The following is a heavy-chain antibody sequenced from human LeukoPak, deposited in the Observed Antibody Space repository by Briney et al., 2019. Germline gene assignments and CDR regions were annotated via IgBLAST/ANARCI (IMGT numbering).Heavy chain of an antibody. V-gene: IGHV3-48*01. CDR2: ISSSGSAI. Sequence: PGGSLRLSCAASGFPLSSYSINWVRRAPGKGLEWVSYISSSGSAIYYVDSVKGRFTVSRDNAKNSLFLQMNSPRAEDTAVYYCVRVKGSYFDYWGQGALVTVSS. CDR1: GFPLSSYS. J-gene: IGHJ4*02. CDR3: VRVKGSYFDY. D-gene: IGHD2-15*01.